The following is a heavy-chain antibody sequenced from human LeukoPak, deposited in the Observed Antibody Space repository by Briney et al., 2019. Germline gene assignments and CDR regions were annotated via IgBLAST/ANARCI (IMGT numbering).Heavy chain of an antibody. CDR2: ISGSGGST. V-gene: IGHV3-23*01. CDR3: AKYRDFWSGYSDYLDY. Sequence: GGSLRLSCAASGFTFSSYAMSWVRQAPGKGLEWVSAISGSGGSTYYADSVKGRFTISRDNSKNTLYLQMNSLRAEDTAVYYCAKYRDFWSGYSDYLDYWGQGTLVTVSS. CDR1: GFTFSSYA. J-gene: IGHJ4*02. D-gene: IGHD3-3*01.